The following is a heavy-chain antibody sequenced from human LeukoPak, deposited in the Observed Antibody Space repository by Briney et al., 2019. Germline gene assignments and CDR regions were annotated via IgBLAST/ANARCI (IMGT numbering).Heavy chain of an antibody. J-gene: IGHJ4*02. CDR1: GFTFSSYG. CDR3: AKGGSSSWDWFDY. CDR2: IRSDGTNK. Sequence: GGSLRLSCAASGFTFSSYGMHWVRQAPGKGLEWVAFIRSDGTNKYYADSVKGRFTISRDNSKNTLYLQMNSLRAEDTAVYYCAKGGSSSWDWFDYWGQGTLVTVSS. D-gene: IGHD6-13*01. V-gene: IGHV3-30*02.